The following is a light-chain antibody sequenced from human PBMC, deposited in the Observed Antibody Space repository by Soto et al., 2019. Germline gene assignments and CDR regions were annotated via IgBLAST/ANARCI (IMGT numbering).Light chain of an antibody. CDR1: SSDVGGHNS. J-gene: IGLJ1*01. CDR2: DVC. Sequence: QSALTQPPSASGSPGQSVTISCTGTSSDVGGHNSVSCYQKHPGKAPKLIIYDVCNRSSGVPDRFSGSKSGNTAAMTVSGLEAEDVADYYCSSYAGNNDYVFGTGSKVAV. CDR3: SSYAGNNDYV. V-gene: IGLV2-8*01.